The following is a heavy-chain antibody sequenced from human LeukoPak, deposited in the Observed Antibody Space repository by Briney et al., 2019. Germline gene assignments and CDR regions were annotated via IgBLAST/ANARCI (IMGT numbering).Heavy chain of an antibody. Sequence: QPGGSLRLSCAASGFTFSSYAMSWVRQAPGKGLEWVSAISGSGGSTYYADSVKGRFTISRDNSKNTLYLQMNSLRAEDTAVYYCANPPVAGTVFYYGYWGQGTLVTVSP. CDR3: ANPPVAGTVFYYGY. V-gene: IGHV3-23*01. D-gene: IGHD6-19*01. J-gene: IGHJ4*02. CDR2: ISGSGGST. CDR1: GFTFSSYA.